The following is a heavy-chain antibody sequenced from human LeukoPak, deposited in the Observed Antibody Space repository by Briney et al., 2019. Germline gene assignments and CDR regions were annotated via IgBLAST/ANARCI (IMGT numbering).Heavy chain of an antibody. CDR2: ISSSSSYI. J-gene: IGHJ4*02. CDR3: ARGPLDYGGNFGDY. D-gene: IGHD4-23*01. CDR1: GFTFSSYS. Sequence: TGRSLRLSCAASGFTFSSYSMNWVRQAPGKGLEWVSSISSSSSYIYYADSVKGRFTISRDNAKNSLYLQMNSLRAEDTAVYYCARGPLDYGGNFGDYWGQGTLVTVSS. V-gene: IGHV3-21*01.